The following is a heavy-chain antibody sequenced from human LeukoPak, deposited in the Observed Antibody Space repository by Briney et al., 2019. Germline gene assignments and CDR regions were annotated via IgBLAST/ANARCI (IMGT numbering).Heavy chain of an antibody. D-gene: IGHD2-15*01. Sequence: GGSLRLSCAGSGFIFNNYAMHWVRQPPGKGLEWVSGISWNSGSIDYADSVKGRFTISRDNAKNSLYLQMNSLRAEDTAVYYCARDLEVEGIGPTLWGQGTLVTVSS. CDR3: ARDLEVEGIGPTL. CDR1: GFIFNNYA. J-gene: IGHJ4*02. V-gene: IGHV3-9*01. CDR2: ISWNSGSI.